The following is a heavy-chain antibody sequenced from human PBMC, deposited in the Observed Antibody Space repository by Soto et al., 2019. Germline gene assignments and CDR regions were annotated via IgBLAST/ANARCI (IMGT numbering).Heavy chain of an antibody. D-gene: IGHD2-2*03. CDR2: IHYNGNT. V-gene: IGHV4-59*01. CDR1: GGSCSGYY. Sequence: LETLSLTCAVFGGSCSGYYWNWIRQPPGKGLEWIGNIHYNGNTKYSPSPKSRVTMSVDTSKNHFSLKLISVTTADTAVYFCAREGNLGRWIQPLDSWGQGTLVTVSS. CDR3: AREGNLGRWIQPLDS. J-gene: IGHJ4*02.